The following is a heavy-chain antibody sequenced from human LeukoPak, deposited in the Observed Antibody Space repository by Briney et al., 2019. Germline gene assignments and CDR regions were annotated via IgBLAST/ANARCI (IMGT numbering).Heavy chain of an antibody. V-gene: IGHV1-3*01. D-gene: IGHD3-10*01. Sequence: ASVKVSCKASGYTFTSYAMHWVSQAPGQRLEWMGWINAGNGNTKYSQKFQGRVTITRDTSASTAYMELSSLRSEDTAVYYCALITMVRGVIIGYYWGQGTLVTVSS. CDR3: ALITMVRGVIIGYY. CDR1: GYTFTSYA. J-gene: IGHJ4*02. CDR2: INAGNGNT.